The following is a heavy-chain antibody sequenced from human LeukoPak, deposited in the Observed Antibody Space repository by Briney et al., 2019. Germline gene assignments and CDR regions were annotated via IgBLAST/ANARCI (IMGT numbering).Heavy chain of an antibody. CDR2: IYYSGST. CDR3: ARDLWGYCSGGSRYSWAFDI. J-gene: IGHJ3*02. Sequence: PSGTLSLTCTVPGGSISSYYWSWVRQPPGEGREWVGYIYYSGSTNYNHSLQSRVTISVDTSKDQFPLKLSSVTAADTAVYYCARDLWGYCSGGSRYSWAFDIWGQGTMVTVSS. CDR1: GGSISSYY. V-gene: IGHV4-59*01. D-gene: IGHD2-15*01.